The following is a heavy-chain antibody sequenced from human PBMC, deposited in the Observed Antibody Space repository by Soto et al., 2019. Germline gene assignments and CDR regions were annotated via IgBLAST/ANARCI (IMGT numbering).Heavy chain of an antibody. CDR2: IKFDGSST. V-gene: IGHV3-74*01. J-gene: IGHJ6*02. D-gene: IGHD3-16*02. CDR1: GFTFSNYW. Sequence: PGGSLRLSCAAVGFTFSNYWMHWVRQVPGKGLVWVSRIKFDGSSTFYVDSVKGRFTISRDNAKNTVYLQMNSLRAEDTGVYYCARGIQYRYGMDVWGQGTTVTVSS. CDR3: ARGIQYRYGMDV.